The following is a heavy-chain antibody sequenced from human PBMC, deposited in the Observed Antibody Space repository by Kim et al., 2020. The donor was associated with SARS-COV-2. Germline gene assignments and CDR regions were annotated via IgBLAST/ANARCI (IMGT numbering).Heavy chain of an antibody. V-gene: IGHV3-21*01. J-gene: IGHJ1*01. Sequence: GGSLRLSCAASGFSLSTYGMYWVRQAPGKGLEWVSSISVSTTYIHYADSVKGRFTVSRDNAKNSVYLQMNSLRAEDTAVYYCARGDNLRYFDWGVPPTEYFHHWGQGTLVTVSS. CDR2: ISVSTTYI. CDR3: ARGDNLRYFDWGVPPTEYFHH. D-gene: IGHD3-9*01. CDR1: GFSLSTYG.